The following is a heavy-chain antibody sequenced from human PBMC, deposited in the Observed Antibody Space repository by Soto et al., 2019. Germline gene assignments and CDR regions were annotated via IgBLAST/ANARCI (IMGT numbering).Heavy chain of an antibody. V-gene: IGHV1-69*14. J-gene: IGHJ6*02. CDR2: IIPIFGTA. D-gene: IGHD2-2*01. CDR3: ARHVPAAGYYYGMDV. CDR1: GGTFSSYA. Sequence: QVQLVQSGAEVKKPGSSVKVSCKASGGTFSSYAISWVRQAPGQGIKRMEVIIPIFGTANFAQKFQGRDTITADISTSTAYMELSSLRSEDTAVYYCARHVPAAGYYYGMDVWGQGTTVTVSS.